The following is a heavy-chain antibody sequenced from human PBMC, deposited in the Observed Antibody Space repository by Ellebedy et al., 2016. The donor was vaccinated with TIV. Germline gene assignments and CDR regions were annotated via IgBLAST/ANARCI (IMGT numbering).Heavy chain of an antibody. CDR2: ITSSSSMI. D-gene: IGHD3-10*01. V-gene: IGHV3-48*02. Sequence: GESLKISCAASGFTLINYSMNWVRQAPGKGLEWVSYITSSSSMIHYTDSVEGRFTSSRDNAKNSLHLQMNSLRDEDTAVYYCVRERSFSPDYWGQGTLVTVSS. J-gene: IGHJ4*02. CDR1: GFTLINYS. CDR3: VRERSFSPDY.